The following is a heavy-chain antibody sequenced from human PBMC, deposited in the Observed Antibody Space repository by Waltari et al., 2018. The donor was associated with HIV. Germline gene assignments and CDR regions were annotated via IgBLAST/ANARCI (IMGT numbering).Heavy chain of an antibody. D-gene: IGHD3-22*01. CDR2: IIPILGIA. CDR3: ARDRSPYYYDSSGYYFFDY. V-gene: IGHV1-69*08. Sequence: QVQLVQSGAEVKKPGSSVKVSCKASGGTFRSYTISRVGRAPGQGLELMGRIIPILGIANYAQKFQGRVTITADKSTSTAYMELSSLRSEDTAVYYCARDRSPYYYDSSGYYFFDYWGQGTLVTVSS. CDR1: GGTFRSYT. J-gene: IGHJ4*02.